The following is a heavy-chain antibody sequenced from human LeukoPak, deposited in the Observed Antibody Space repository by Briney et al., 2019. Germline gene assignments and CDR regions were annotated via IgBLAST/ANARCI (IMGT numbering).Heavy chain of an antibody. D-gene: IGHD4-11*01. CDR2: IYYSGST. Sequence: PSETLFLTCTVSGGSISSSSYYWGWIRQPPGKGLEWIASIYYSGSTYYNPSLKSRVTISVDTSKNQFSLKLSSVTAADTAVYYCAGHLPYSNYCYYWGQGTLVTVSS. J-gene: IGHJ4*02. CDR3: AGHLPYSNYCYY. V-gene: IGHV4-39*01. CDR1: GGSISSSSYY.